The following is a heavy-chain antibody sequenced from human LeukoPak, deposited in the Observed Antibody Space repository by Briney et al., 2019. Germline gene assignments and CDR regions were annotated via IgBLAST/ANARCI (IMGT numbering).Heavy chain of an antibody. D-gene: IGHD3-22*01. Sequence: ASVKVSCKASGGTFSSYAISWVRQAPGQRLEWMGWINAGNGNTKYSQKFQGRVTITRDTSASTAYMELSSLRSEDTAVYYCARDQGYDSSGPQGDDAFDIWGQGTMVTVSS. J-gene: IGHJ3*02. V-gene: IGHV1-3*01. CDR3: ARDQGYDSSGPQGDDAFDI. CDR2: INAGNGNT. CDR1: GGTFSSYA.